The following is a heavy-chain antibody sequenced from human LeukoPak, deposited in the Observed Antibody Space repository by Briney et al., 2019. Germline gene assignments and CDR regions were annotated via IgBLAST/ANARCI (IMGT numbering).Heavy chain of an antibody. CDR2: INSDGSST. J-gene: IGHJ5*02. CDR1: GFTFSGYW. Sequence: GGSPRLSCAASGFTFSGYWMHWVRQAPGKGLVWVSRINSDGSSTSYADSVKGRFTISRDNAKNTLHLQMNSVRAEDTAVYYCARETITAFDPWGQGTLVTVSS. D-gene: IGHD3-3*01. CDR3: ARETITAFDP. V-gene: IGHV3-74*01.